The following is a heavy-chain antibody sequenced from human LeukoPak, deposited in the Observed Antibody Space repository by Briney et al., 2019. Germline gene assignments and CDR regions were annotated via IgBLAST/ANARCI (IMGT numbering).Heavy chain of an antibody. D-gene: IGHD3-10*01. CDR3: AKGRMVRGVINY. CDR2: ISRSSGST. CDR1: GFTFSSYA. Sequence: GGSVRLSYAASGFTFSSYAMLGVRQAPARGLAWVSAISRSSGSTYDAASVKGRFTISRDNSKNTVYLQMESLRAEDTAVYYCAKGRMVRGVINYWGQGTLVTVSS. V-gene: IGHV3-23*01. J-gene: IGHJ4*02.